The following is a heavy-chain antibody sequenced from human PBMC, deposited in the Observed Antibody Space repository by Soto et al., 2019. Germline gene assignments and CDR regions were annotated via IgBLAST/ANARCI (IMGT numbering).Heavy chain of an antibody. Sequence: AASVKVSCKASGGTFSSYAISWVRQAPGQGLEWMGGIIPIFGTANYAQKFQGRVTITADESTSTAYMELSSLRSEDTAVYYCVKDRDSNSWPSRDVWGPGTKVSV. CDR3: VKDRDSNSWPSRDV. V-gene: IGHV1-69*13. CDR1: GGTFSSYA. J-gene: IGHJ6*02. CDR2: IIPIFGTA. D-gene: IGHD3-22*01.